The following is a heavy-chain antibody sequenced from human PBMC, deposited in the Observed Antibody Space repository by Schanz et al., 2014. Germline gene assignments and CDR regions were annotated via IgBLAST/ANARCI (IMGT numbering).Heavy chain of an antibody. J-gene: IGHJ4*02. CDR3: ARGSGTFDS. Sequence: EVQLVESGGGLAQPGGSLRLSCAASGITFSGYSMNWVRQAPGKGLEWVSALTGSGTTTYYADSVKGRFTISRDNSKNTLDLQMNSLRAEDTAIYYCARGSGTFDSWGQGTLVTVSS. V-gene: IGHV3-23*04. CDR1: GITFSGYS. CDR2: LTGSGTTT. D-gene: IGHD3-3*01.